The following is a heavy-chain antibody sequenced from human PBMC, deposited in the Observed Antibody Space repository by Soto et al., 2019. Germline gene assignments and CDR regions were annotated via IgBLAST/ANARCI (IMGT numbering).Heavy chain of an antibody. CDR1: GFTFSNVW. CDR3: ARDPSEGRVGNWFES. Sequence: GGSLRLSCAASGFTFSNVWMSWVRQAPGKGLEWVASISSSTSYVYYADSVKGRFSTSRDNAKNILYLEMYALRSEDTAIYYCARDPSEGRVGNWFESWGQGTLVTVSS. CDR2: ISSSTSYV. V-gene: IGHV3-21*06. J-gene: IGHJ5*01.